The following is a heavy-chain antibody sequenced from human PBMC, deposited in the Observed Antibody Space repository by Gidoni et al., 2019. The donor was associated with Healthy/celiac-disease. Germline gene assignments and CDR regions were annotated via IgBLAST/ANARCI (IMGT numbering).Heavy chain of an antibody. V-gene: IGHV2-5*01. CDR1: GFSVSTSGVG. Sequence: QITLKESGPTLVKPTQTLTLTCTFSGFSVSTSGVGVGWTRQPPGKALEWLALIYWNDDKRYSPSLKSRLTITKDTSKNQVVLTMTNMDPVDTATYYCAHMVTNRYCSGRSCPPKYYFDYWGQGTLLTVSS. D-gene: IGHD2-15*01. CDR2: IYWNDDK. J-gene: IGHJ4*02. CDR3: AHMVTNRYCSGRSCPPKYYFDY.